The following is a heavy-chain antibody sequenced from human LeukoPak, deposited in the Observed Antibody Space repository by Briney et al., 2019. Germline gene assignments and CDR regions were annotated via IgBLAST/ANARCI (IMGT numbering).Heavy chain of an antibody. Sequence: SETLSHTCTVSGGSISGSYWSWIRQPPGKGLEWIAYMYNSGSTNYNPSLKSRVTISIDTSKNQFSLKLSSLTAADTAIYYCARGIESYGDYGYWGQGILVTVSS. J-gene: IGHJ4*02. CDR2: MYNSGST. CDR1: GGSISGSY. CDR3: ARGIESYGDYGY. V-gene: IGHV4-59*01. D-gene: IGHD4-17*01.